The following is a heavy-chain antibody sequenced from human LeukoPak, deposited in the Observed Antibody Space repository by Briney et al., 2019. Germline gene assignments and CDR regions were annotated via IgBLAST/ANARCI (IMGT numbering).Heavy chain of an antibody. CDR3: ATDSTGSSWYRDWFDP. J-gene: IGHJ5*02. V-gene: IGHV1-69*06. Sequence: ASVKVSCKASGGTFSSYAISWVRQAPGQGLEWMGGIIPIFGTANYAQKFQGRVTITADKSTSTAYMELSSLRSEDTAVYYCATDSTGSSWYRDWFDPWGQGTLVTVSS. D-gene: IGHD6-13*01. CDR2: IIPIFGTA. CDR1: GGTFSSYA.